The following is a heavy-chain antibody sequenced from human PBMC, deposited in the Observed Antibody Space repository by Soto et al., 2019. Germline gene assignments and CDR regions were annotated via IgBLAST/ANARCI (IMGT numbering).Heavy chain of an antibody. CDR2: IKQDGSEK. Sequence: EVQLVESGGGLVQPGGSLRLSCAASGFTFSNFWMSWVRQAPGKGLEWVANIKQDGSEKNYVDSVKGRFIISRDNAKNSVSLQMNSLRAEDTAVYYCATNTVTKVDDYWGQGTLVTVSS. V-gene: IGHV3-7*03. D-gene: IGHD4-17*01. CDR3: ATNTVTKVDDY. J-gene: IGHJ4*02. CDR1: GFTFSNFW.